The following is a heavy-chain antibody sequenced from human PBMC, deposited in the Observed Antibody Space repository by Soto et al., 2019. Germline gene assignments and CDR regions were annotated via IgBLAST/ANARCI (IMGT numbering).Heavy chain of an antibody. CDR1: GYTFTSYG. Sequence: ASVKVSCKASGYTFTSYGISWVRQAPGQGLEWMGWINVYNGNTNYAQKFQGRVTMTTDTSTSTAYMELRSLRSDDTAIYFCTREGSAPYYYYAMDAWGQGTTVTVSS. D-gene: IGHD3-10*01. CDR3: TREGSAPYYYYAMDA. CDR2: INVYNGNT. V-gene: IGHV1-18*01. J-gene: IGHJ6*02.